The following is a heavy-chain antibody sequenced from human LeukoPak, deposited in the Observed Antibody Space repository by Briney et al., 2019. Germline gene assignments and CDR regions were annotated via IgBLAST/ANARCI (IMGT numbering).Heavy chain of an antibody. V-gene: IGHV4-4*07. J-gene: IGHJ4*02. CDR2: IYTSGST. D-gene: IGHD3-10*01. CDR3: ARGLYGSGSYHVDY. CDR1: GGSISSYY. Sequence: SETLSLTCTVSGGSISSYYWSWIRQPAGKGLEWIGRIYTSGSTNYNPSLKSRVTMSVDTSKNQFSLKLSSVTAADTAVCYCARGLYGSGSYHVDYWGQGTLVTVSS.